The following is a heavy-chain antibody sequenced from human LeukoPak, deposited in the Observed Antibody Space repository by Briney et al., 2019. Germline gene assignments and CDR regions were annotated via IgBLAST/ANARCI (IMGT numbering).Heavy chain of an antibody. D-gene: IGHD3-10*01. CDR1: GASITVGNW. V-gene: IGHV4-4*02. CDR2: IYHSGTI. J-gene: IGHJ6*04. Sequence: SETLPLTCVVSGASITVGNWWSWVRQSPEKGLEWIGEIYHSGTINYNPSLKSRVTILVDKTKNQFSLKLTSVTAADSAVYYCARDVSRFGELSTYYYGMDVWGKGTTVTVSS. CDR3: ARDVSRFGELSTYYYGMDV.